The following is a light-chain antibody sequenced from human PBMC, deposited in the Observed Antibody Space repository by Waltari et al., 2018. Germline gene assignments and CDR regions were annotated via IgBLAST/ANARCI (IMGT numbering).Light chain of an antibody. CDR3: SSYTTSSTVYV. J-gene: IGLJ1*01. CDR2: DVT. V-gene: IGLV2-14*03. CDR1: SSDVGTYAY. Sequence: QSALAQPASVSGSPGQSITISCTGTSSDVGTYAYVSWYQQHPGKAPKLMIYDVTKRPAGFANRFSGSKSGNTSSLTISGLQAEDEADYYCSSYTTSSTVYVFGTGTKVTVL.